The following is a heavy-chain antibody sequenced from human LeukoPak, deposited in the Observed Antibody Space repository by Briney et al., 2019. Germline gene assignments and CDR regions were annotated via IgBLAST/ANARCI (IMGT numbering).Heavy chain of an antibody. V-gene: IGHV4-59*01. Sequence: SETLSLTWTLSAGSISSNYWGWIRQPPGKGLGWIGYIHYSGTPNYNPCLKGQVTISVGTSKNQFSLKLSSVTAADTAVYYCAREAMISRGFDPWGQGTLVTVSS. CDR1: AGSISSNY. D-gene: IGHD3-22*01. J-gene: IGHJ5*02. CDR3: AREAMISRGFDP. CDR2: IHYSGTP.